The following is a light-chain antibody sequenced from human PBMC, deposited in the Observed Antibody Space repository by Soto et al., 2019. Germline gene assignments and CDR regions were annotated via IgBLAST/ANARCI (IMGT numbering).Light chain of an antibody. V-gene: IGKV1-5*01. Sequence: DIQMTQSPSTLSASVGDRVTITCRASQSVSGFLAWYQQKPGKAPKLLLYAASNLESGVPSRFSGSGSETDFTLTIAGLQPDDFATYYCQHYKHGPWTFGQGTKVEVK. CDR3: QHYKHGPWT. J-gene: IGKJ1*01. CDR1: QSVSGF. CDR2: AAS.